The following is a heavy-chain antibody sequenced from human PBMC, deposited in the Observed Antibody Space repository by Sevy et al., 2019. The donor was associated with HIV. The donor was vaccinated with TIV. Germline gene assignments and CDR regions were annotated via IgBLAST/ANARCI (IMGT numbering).Heavy chain of an antibody. V-gene: IGHV3-43D*03. D-gene: IGHD6-13*01. Sequence: GGSLRVSCAASGFTFDDYAMHWVRQVPGKGLEWVSLISRDGSVIYYADSVKGRFSISRDNSKNSLYLQMNSLRPEDTALYYCAKAYGMAAVGFFGHRGQGTLVTVSS. J-gene: IGHJ4*02. CDR2: ISRDGSVI. CDR1: GFTFDDYA. CDR3: AKAYGMAAVGFFGH.